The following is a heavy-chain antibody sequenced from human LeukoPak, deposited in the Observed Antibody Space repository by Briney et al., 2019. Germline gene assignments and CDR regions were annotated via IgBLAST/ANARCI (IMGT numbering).Heavy chain of an antibody. J-gene: IGHJ5*02. CDR3: ARGLGIAALPNWFDP. D-gene: IGHD6-6*01. CDR2: MNPNRATT. CDR1: GYTFISYD. Sequence: ASVKDSCKASGYTFISYDINWVGQASARGLEWMGGMNPNRATTGYAQKFQGRVTITRNTATSTAYMELSSLRSEDTAVYYCARGLGIAALPNWFDPWGQGTLVTVSS. V-gene: IGHV1-8*03.